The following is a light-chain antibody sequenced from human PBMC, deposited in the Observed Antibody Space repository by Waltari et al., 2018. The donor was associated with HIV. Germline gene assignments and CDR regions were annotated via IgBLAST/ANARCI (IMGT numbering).Light chain of an antibody. V-gene: IGKV2-28*01. CDR2: LGS. CDR1: RSLLHTNGYNY. CDR3: MQALHTWT. Sequence: IVMTQSPLSLPVTPGEPASISCRSSRSLLHTNGYNYLDWYLQKPGQSPQLLIYLGSNRASGVPDRVSGSGSGTDFTLKISRVEAEDVGIYYCMQALHTWTFGQGTKVEIK. J-gene: IGKJ1*01.